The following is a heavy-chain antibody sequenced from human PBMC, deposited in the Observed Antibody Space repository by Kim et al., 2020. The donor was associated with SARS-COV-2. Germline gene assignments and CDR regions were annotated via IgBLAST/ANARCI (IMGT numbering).Heavy chain of an antibody. CDR3: ARVPRPYSSSWYFDY. V-gene: IGHV4-30-4*01. Sequence: SETLSLTCTVSGGSISSGDYYWSWIRQPPGKGLEWIGYIYYSGSTYYNPSLKSRVTISVDTSKNQFSLKLSSVTAADTAVYYCARVPRPYSSSWYFDYWGQGTLVTVSS. CDR1: GGSISSGDYY. D-gene: IGHD6-13*01. J-gene: IGHJ4*02. CDR2: IYYSGST.